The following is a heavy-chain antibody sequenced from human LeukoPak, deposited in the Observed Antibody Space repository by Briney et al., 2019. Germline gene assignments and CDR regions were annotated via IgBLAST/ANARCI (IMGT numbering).Heavy chain of an antibody. CDR3: ARDAVDTANAV. CDR1: GFTFRTYA. CDR2: INSDGSIT. D-gene: IGHD5-18*01. V-gene: IGHV3-74*01. J-gene: IGHJ6*02. Sequence: PGGSLRLSCAASGFTFRTYAMNWVRQAPGKGLEWVSHINSDGSITSYADSVKGRFTISRDNAKNTLYLQMNSLRAEDTAVYYCARDAVDTANAVWGQGTTVTVSS.